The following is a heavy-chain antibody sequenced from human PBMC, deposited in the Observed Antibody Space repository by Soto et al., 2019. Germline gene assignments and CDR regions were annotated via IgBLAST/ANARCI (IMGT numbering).Heavy chain of an antibody. Sequence: GGSLRLSCAASGFTFSSYSMNWVRQAPGKGLEWVSSISSSNSYIYYADSVKGRFTISRDNAKNSLYLQMNSLRAEDTAVYYCASMRCSGGSCYSGDYWGQGTLVTVSS. CDR2: ISSSNSYI. CDR1: GFTFSSYS. V-gene: IGHV3-21*01. J-gene: IGHJ4*02. CDR3: ASMRCSGGSCYSGDY. D-gene: IGHD2-15*01.